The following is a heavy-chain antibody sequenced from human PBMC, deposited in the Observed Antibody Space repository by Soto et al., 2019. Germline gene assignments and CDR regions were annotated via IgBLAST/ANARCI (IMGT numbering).Heavy chain of an antibody. J-gene: IGHJ4*02. Sequence: GASVKVSCKASGYTFTSYEINWVRQATGQGLEWMGWMNPNSGNTGYAQKFQGRVTMTRNTSISTAYLQWSSLKASDAAMYYCARLQAAAGDNDLTFDYWGQGTLVTVSS. CDR3: ARLQAAAGDNDLTFDY. CDR1: GYTFTSYE. CDR2: MNPNSGNT. D-gene: IGHD6-13*01. V-gene: IGHV1-8*01.